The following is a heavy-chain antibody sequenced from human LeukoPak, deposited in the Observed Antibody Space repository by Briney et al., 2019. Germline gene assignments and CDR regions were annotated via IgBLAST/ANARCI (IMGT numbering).Heavy chain of an antibody. V-gene: IGHV4-61*02. CDR2: IYSSESI. D-gene: IGHD5-18*01. CDR1: GGSIRSGSYY. CDR3: VRAGYKYGYGWFDP. Sequence: KPSETLSLTCTVSGGSIRSGSYYWTWIRQPAGKGLEWIGRIYSSESINYNPSLESRVNISVDMSKNQFSLKLSSVTAADTAIYYCVRAGYKYGYGWFDPWGQGTLVTVSS. J-gene: IGHJ5*02.